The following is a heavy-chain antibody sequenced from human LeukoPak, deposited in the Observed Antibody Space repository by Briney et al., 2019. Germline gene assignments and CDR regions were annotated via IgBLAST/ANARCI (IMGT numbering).Heavy chain of an antibody. Sequence: ASVKVSCKASGYIFTSYDINWVRQATGQGLEWMGWMNPSNGDTGYAQKFQGRVTMTRDTSTSIVYMELSSLRSEDTAVYYCARGSAHMVRGVIIRDYWGQGTLVTVSS. V-gene: IGHV1-8*01. D-gene: IGHD3-10*01. CDR1: GYIFTSYD. J-gene: IGHJ4*02. CDR2: MNPSNGDT. CDR3: ARGSAHMVRGVIIRDY.